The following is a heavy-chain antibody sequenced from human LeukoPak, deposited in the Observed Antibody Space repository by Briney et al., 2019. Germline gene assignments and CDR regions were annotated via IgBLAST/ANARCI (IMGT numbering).Heavy chain of an antibody. CDR2: IYYSGST. V-gene: IGHV4-39*07. CDR3: ASVPTTDSPDSYYYYYMDV. D-gene: IGHD1-14*01. CDR1: GGSISSSSYY. Sequence: SETLSLTCTVSGGSISSSSYYWGWIRQPPGKGLEWIGSIYYSGSTYYNPSLKSRVTISVDTSKNQFSLKLSSVTAADTAVYYCASVPTTDSPDSYYYYYMDVWGKGTTVTVSS. J-gene: IGHJ6*03.